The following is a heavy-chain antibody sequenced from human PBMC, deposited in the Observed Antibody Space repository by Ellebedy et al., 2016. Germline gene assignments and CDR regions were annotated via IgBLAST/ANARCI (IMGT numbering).Heavy chain of an antibody. CDR3: ARERDIVATTYYYYYMDV. CDR1: GYTFTSYD. Sequence: ASVKVSXKASGYTFTSYDINWVRQATGQGLEWMGWMNPNSGNTGYAQKFQGRVTMTRNTSISTAYMELSSLRSEDTAVYYCARERDIVATTYYYYYMDVWGKGTTVTVSS. J-gene: IGHJ6*03. D-gene: IGHD5-12*01. CDR2: MNPNSGNT. V-gene: IGHV1-8*01.